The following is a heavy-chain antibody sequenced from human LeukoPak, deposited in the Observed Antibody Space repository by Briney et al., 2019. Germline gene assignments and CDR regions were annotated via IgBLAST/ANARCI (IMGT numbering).Heavy chain of an antibody. CDR3: ARDLITGGGYASST. D-gene: IGHD1-14*01. Sequence: PGGSLRLSCAASGFTFSSYWMSWVRQAPGKGLEWVSYISSSGSTIYYADSVKGRFTLSRDNSKNTLFLQMNNLTVADTAFYYCARDLITGGGYASSTWGQGTLVTVSS. CDR1: GFTFSSYW. J-gene: IGHJ5*02. CDR2: ISSSGSTI. V-gene: IGHV3-48*01.